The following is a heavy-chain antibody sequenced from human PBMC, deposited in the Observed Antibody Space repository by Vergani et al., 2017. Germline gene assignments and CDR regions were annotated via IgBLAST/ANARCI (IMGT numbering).Heavy chain of an antibody. CDR2: IIPIFGTA. V-gene: IGHV1-69*01. CDR3: ATLPTYSSSRLNLWG. CDR1: GYTFTSYY. Sequence: QVQLVQSGAEVKKPGASVKVSCKASGYTFTSYYMHWVRQAPGQGLEWMGGIIPIFGTANYAQKFQGRVTITADESTSTAYMELSSLRSEDTAVYYCATLPTYSSSRLNLWGWGQGTLVTVSS. J-gene: IGHJ4*02. D-gene: IGHD6-13*01.